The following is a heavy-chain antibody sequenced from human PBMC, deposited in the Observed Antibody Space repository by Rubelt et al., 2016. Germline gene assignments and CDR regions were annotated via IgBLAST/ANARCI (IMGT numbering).Heavy chain of an antibody. CDR3: ARLMDCDFWSGYYFHYYYGMDV. V-gene: IGHV1-8*01. CDR2: MNPNSGNT. D-gene: IGHD3-3*01. J-gene: IGHJ6*04. Sequence: VRQATGQGLEWMGWMNPNSGNTGYAQKFQGRVTMTRNTSISTAYMELSSLRSEDTAVYYCARLMDCDFWSGYYFHYYYGMDVWGKGTTVTVSS.